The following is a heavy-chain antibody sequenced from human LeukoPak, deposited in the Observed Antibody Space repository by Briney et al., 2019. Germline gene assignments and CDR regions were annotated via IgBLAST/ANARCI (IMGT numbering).Heavy chain of an antibody. CDR1: GGSISSYY. D-gene: IGHD4-17*01. CDR3: ARDRLRHFDP. J-gene: IGHJ5*02. V-gene: IGHV4-4*07. CDR2: IYTSGSA. Sequence: SETLSLTCTVSGGSISSYYWSWIRQPAGKGLEWIGRIYTSGSASYNPSLGSRVTMSVDTSKKQISLKLRSVTAADTAMYYCARDRLRHFDPWGQGTLVTVSS.